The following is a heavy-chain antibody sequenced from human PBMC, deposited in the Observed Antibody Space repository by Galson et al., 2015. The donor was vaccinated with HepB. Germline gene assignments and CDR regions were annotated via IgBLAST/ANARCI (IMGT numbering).Heavy chain of an antibody. V-gene: IGHV1-69*13. D-gene: IGHD1-26*01. CDR3: AREGGGKWERTWWFDP. CDR1: GGTFSRYA. CDR2: IIPIFGTA. J-gene: IGHJ5*02. Sequence: SVKVSCKASGGTFSRYAISWVRQAPGQGLEWMGGIIPIFGTANYAQKFQGRVTITADESTSTAYRELSSLRSEDTAVYYCAREGGGKWERTWWFDPWGQGTLVTVSS.